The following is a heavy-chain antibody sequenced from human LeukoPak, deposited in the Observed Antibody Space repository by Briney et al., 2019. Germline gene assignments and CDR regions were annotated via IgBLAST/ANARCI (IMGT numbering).Heavy chain of an antibody. CDR1: GYTFTSYG. D-gene: IGHD1-1*01. J-gene: IGHJ5*02. CDR3: ARAPERLGWFDP. V-gene: IGHV1-18*01. Sequence: GASVKVSCKASGYTFTSYGITWVRQAPGQGLEWMGWISAYNGNTNYAQKFQGRVTMTTDTSTSTAYMELRSLRSDDTAVYYCARAPERLGWFDPWGQGTLVTVSS. CDR2: ISAYNGNT.